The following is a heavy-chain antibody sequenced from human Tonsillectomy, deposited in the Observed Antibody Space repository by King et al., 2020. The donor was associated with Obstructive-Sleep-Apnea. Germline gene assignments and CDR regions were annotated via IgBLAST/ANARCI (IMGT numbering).Heavy chain of an antibody. CDR2: IFPIIGIS. Sequence: QLVQSGAEVKKPGSSVKVSCKASGGTFSNYAVSWVRQAPGQGLEWMGGIFPIIGISNYAQNFQGRVTISVDKSTTTAYMELSSLRSEHTALYYCARETTPIYASGTYYHGVFEIWGQGTMVTVSS. CDR1: GGTFSNYA. J-gene: IGHJ3*02. CDR3: ARETTPIYASGTYYHGVFEI. V-gene: IGHV1-69*17. D-gene: IGHD3-10*01.